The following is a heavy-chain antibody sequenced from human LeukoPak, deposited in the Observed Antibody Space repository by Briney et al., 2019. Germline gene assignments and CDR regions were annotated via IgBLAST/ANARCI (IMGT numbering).Heavy chain of an antibody. CDR3: ARHPGITAAGTGFDI. Sequence: SDTLSLTRTVSSGSISSSTSYWGWIRQPPGKGLEWIGSIYYSGRTYYNPSLKSRLTISVDTSKNQFSLKLSSVTAADTAVYYCARHPGITAAGTGFDIWGQGTMVTVSS. CDR1: SGSISSSTSY. D-gene: IGHD6-13*01. V-gene: IGHV4-39*01. J-gene: IGHJ3*02. CDR2: IYYSGRT.